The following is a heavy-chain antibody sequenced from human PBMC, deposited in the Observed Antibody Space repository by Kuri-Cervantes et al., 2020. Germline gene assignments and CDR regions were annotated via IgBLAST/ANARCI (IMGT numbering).Heavy chain of an antibody. Sequence: GESLKISCAASGFTVSSNYMSWVRQAPGKGLEWVAVISYDGSNKYYADSVKGRFTISRDNSKNTLYLQMNSLRAEDTAVYYCAASSGSYFTRSNDAFDIWGQGTMVTVSS. CDR3: AASSGSYFTRSNDAFDI. CDR2: ISYDGSNK. D-gene: IGHD1-26*01. J-gene: IGHJ3*02. V-gene: IGHV3-30-3*01. CDR1: GFTVSSNY.